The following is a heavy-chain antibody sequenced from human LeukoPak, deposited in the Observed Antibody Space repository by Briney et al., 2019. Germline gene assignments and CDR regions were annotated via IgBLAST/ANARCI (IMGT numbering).Heavy chain of an antibody. V-gene: IGHV3-9*01. CDR1: GFTFDDYA. Sequence: PGVSLRLSCAASGFTFDDYAMHWVRQAPGKGLEWVSGISWNSGSIGYADSVKGRFTISRDNAKNSLYLQMNSLRAEDTALYYCAKEVGSGVFDIWGQGTMVTVSS. D-gene: IGHD3-10*01. CDR2: ISWNSGSI. CDR3: AKEVGSGVFDI. J-gene: IGHJ3*02.